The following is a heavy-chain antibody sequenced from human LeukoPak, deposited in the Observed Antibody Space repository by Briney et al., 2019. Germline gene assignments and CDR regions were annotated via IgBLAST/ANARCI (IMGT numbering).Heavy chain of an antibody. Sequence: HPGGSLRLSCAASGFTVSSYAMSWVRQAPGKGLEWVSAISGSGGSTYYADSVKGRFTISRDNSKNTLYLQMNSLKTEDTAVYYCTTEWFGESSFDYWGQGTLVTVSS. CDR3: TTEWFGESSFDY. V-gene: IGHV3-23*01. CDR1: GFTVSSYA. J-gene: IGHJ4*02. CDR2: ISGSGGST. D-gene: IGHD3-10*01.